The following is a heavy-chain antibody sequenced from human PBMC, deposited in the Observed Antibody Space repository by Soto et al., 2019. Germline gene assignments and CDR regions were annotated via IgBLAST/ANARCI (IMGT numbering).Heavy chain of an antibody. V-gene: IGHV1-2*02. J-gene: IGHJ3*02. CDR1: GYTFTGYY. Sequence: ASVKISCKASGYTFTGYYMHWVRQAPGQGLEWMGWINPNSGGTNYAQKFQGRVTMTRDTSISTAYMELSRLRSDDTAVYYCASTKEGSHAFDIWGQGKTVTVSS. CDR2: INPNSGGT. CDR3: ASTKEGSHAFDI.